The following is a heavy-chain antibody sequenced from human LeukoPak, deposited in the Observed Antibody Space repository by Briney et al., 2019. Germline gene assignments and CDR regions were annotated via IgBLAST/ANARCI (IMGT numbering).Heavy chain of an antibody. V-gene: IGHV3-21*04. CDR1: GFTFSSYS. CDR3: AKDFTWFGELTCFDS. J-gene: IGHJ4*02. Sequence: PGGSLRLSCAASGFTFSSYSMNWVRQAPGKGLEWVSSISSSSYIYYADSVKGRFTISRDNAKNSLYLQMNSLRAEDTAVYYCAKDFTWFGELTCFDSWGQGTLVTVSS. CDR2: ISSSSYI. D-gene: IGHD3-10*01.